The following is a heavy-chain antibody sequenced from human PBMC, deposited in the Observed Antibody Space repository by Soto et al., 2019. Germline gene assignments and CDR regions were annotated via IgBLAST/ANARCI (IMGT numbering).Heavy chain of an antibody. CDR2: TYYRSKWYY. V-gene: IGHV6-1*01. J-gene: IGHJ5*01. CDR3: ARLIGDSWLDS. Sequence: SQTLSLTCAISGDSVSSNSAAWNGIRQSPSRGLEWLGRTYYRSKWYYDYAVSVRSRITINPDTSNNQLSLQLNSVTPDDTAVYYCARLIGDSWLDSWGQGTLVTVSS. D-gene: IGHD2-8*01. CDR1: GDSVSSNSAA.